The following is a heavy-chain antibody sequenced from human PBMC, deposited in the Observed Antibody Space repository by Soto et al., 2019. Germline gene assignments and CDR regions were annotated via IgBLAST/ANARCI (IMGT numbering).Heavy chain of an antibody. J-gene: IGHJ4*02. CDR2: IRETGNT. CDR1: GFTFSNYA. D-gene: IGHD1-26*01. Sequence: EVQILQSGGGLEQPGGSLRLSCAASGFTFSNYAMSWIRQAPGKGLEWVSTIRETGNTYYADSVRGRCATSIDNSENTLYLQMSSLRAEDTAVYYCSKQQMGVIRALDYWGQGTLVTVSS. CDR3: SKQQMGVIRALDY. V-gene: IGHV3-23*01.